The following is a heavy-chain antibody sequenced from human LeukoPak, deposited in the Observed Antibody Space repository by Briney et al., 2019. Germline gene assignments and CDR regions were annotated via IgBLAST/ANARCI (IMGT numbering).Heavy chain of an antibody. D-gene: IGHD3-16*01. CDR1: GYTFPSYY. J-gene: IGHJ4*02. Sequence: ASVKVSCKASGYTFPSYYMHWVRQAPGQGLEWMGIINPSGGSTSYAQKFQGRVTMTRDTSTSTVYMELSSLSSEDTALYYCARGELVTFGVVTLFYYWGQGTLVSVSS. CDR3: ARGELVTFGVVTLFYY. V-gene: IGHV1-46*01. CDR2: INPSGGST.